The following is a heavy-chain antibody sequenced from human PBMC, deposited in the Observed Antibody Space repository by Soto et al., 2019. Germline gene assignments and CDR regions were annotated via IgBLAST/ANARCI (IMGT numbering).Heavy chain of an antibody. CDR3: AREFGRIAAAGGWLDP. Sequence: SETLSLTCTVSGGSVSSGSYYWSWIRQPPGKGLEWIGYIYYSGSTNYNPSLKSRVTISVDTSKNQFSLKLSSVTAADTAVYYCAREFGRIAAAGGWLDPWGQGTLVTVSS. D-gene: IGHD6-13*01. V-gene: IGHV4-61*01. CDR1: GGSVSSGSYY. CDR2: IYYSGST. J-gene: IGHJ5*02.